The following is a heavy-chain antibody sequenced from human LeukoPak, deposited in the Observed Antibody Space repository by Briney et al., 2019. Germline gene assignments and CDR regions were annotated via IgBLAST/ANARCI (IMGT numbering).Heavy chain of an antibody. Sequence: SETLSLTCTVSGGSISSYYWNWIRQPPGKGLEWIGSTYYSGSTNYNPSLKSRVTISVDTSKNQFSLKLGSVTAADTAVYYCASGNWRYYFDYWGQGTLVTVSS. CDR1: GGSISSYY. CDR3: ASGNWRYYFDY. D-gene: IGHD1-1*01. CDR2: TYYSGST. J-gene: IGHJ4*02. V-gene: IGHV4-59*01.